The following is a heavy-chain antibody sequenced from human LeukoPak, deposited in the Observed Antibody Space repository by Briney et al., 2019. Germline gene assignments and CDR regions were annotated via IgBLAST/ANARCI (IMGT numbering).Heavy chain of an antibody. Sequence: GASVKVSCKASGYTFTGYFLHWVRQAPGQGLEWMGWINPRSGDSNYAQKLQGRVTLTRDTSISTAYMDLNRLTSDDTAVYYCARDRGIAVASTPDYWGQGTLVTVSS. CDR3: ARDRGIAVASTPDY. V-gene: IGHV1-2*02. CDR1: GYTFTGYF. D-gene: IGHD6-19*01. CDR2: INPRSGDS. J-gene: IGHJ4*02.